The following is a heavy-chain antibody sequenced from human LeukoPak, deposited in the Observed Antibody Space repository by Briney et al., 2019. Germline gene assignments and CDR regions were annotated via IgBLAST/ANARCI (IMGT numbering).Heavy chain of an antibody. D-gene: IGHD2-21*01. J-gene: IGHJ6*03. V-gene: IGHV4-59*01. CDR1: GGSISSYY. CDR3: AACGGDCYSHYYYYMDV. CDR2: IYYSGST. Sequence: SETLSLTCTVSGGSISSYYWSWIRQPPGKGLEWIGYIYYSGSTNYNPSLKSRVTISVDTSKNQFSLKLSSVTAADTAVYYCAACGGDCYSHYYYYMDVWGKGTTVTVSS.